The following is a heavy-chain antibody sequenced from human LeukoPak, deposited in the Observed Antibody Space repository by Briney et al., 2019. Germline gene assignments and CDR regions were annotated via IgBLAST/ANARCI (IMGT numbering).Heavy chain of an antibody. Sequence: PSETLSLTCTVSGGSISSYYWNWIRQPPGKGLEWIGYVSYSGSTDYNPSLKSRVIISIDTSKNQFSLRLSSVTAADTAVYYCARENDRYGRIDYWGQGTQVTVSS. CDR3: ARENDRYGRIDY. D-gene: IGHD5-18*01. CDR1: GGSISSYY. V-gene: IGHV4-59*01. J-gene: IGHJ4*02. CDR2: VSYSGST.